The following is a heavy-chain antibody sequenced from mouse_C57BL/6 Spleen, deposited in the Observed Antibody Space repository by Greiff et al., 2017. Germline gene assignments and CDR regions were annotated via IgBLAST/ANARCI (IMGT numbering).Heavy chain of an antibody. J-gene: IGHJ1*03. Sequence: QVQLQQPGTELVKPGASVTLSCKASGYTFTSYWMHWVHQRPGQGLEWLGNINPSNGGTNYNEKFKSKATLTVDKSSSTAYMQLSSLTYEDAAVYYCARDWDFWYFDVWGTGTTVTVSS. V-gene: IGHV1-53*01. D-gene: IGHD4-1*01. CDR1: GYTFTSYW. CDR2: INPSNGGT. CDR3: ARDWDFWYFDV.